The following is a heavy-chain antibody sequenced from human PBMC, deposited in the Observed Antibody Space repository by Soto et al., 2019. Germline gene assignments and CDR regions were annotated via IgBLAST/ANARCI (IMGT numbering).Heavy chain of an antibody. D-gene: IGHD6-19*01. Sequence: QVQLVESGGGVVQPGRSLRLSCAASGFTFSSYGMHWVRQAPGKGLEWVAVIWYDGSNKYYADSVKGRFTISRDKSMNTLYLQMISLRAEDTAVYSFAREVSGWRFDYWGQGTLVTVSA. CDR2: IWYDGSNK. CDR1: GFTFSSYG. CDR3: AREVSGWRFDY. J-gene: IGHJ4*02. V-gene: IGHV3-33*01.